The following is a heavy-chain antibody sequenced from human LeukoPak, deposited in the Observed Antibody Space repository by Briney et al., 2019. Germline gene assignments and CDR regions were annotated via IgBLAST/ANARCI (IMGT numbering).Heavy chain of an antibody. V-gene: IGHV3-23*01. J-gene: IGHJ5*02. Sequence: GGSLRLSCAASGFTFSSYAMSWVRQAPGKGLEWVSAISGSGGSTYYADSVKGRFTISRDNSKNTLYLQMNSLRAEDTAVYYCANRYGLTFGGVTNPWGQGTLLTVSS. CDR2: ISGSGGST. CDR1: GFTFSSYA. D-gene: IGHD3-16*01. CDR3: ANRYGLTFGGVTNP.